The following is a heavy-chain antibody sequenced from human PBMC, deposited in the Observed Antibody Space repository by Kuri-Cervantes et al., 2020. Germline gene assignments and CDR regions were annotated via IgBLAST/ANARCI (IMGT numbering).Heavy chain of an antibody. CDR1: GGTFSSYA. CDR3: ARVDRSWAWFDP. D-gene: IGHD2-15*01. CDR2: IIPIFGTA. J-gene: IGHJ5*02. Sequence: SVKVSCKASGGTFSSYAISWVRQAPGQGLEWMGGIIPIFGTANYAQKFQGRVTITADKSTSTAYMELSSLRSDDTAVYYCARVDRSWAWFDPWGQGTMVTVSS. V-gene: IGHV1-69*06.